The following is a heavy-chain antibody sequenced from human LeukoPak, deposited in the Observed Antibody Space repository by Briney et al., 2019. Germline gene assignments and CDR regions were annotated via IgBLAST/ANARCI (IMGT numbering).Heavy chain of an antibody. J-gene: IGHJ5*02. CDR1: GGSVSSYY. Sequence: SETLSLTCTVSGGSVSSYYWSWIRQPPGKGLEWIGYIYYSGSTNYNPSLKSRVTISVDTSKNQFSLKLSSVTAAETAVYYCARTEYGGNSVVFDPWGQGTLVTVSS. CDR3: ARTEYGGNSVVFDP. V-gene: IGHV4-59*08. CDR2: IYYSGST. D-gene: IGHD4-23*01.